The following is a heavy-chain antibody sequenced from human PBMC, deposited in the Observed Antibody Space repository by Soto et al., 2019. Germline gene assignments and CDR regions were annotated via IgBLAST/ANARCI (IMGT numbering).Heavy chain of an antibody. J-gene: IGHJ6*02. CDR3: AANRGYNYYYGMDV. CDR1: GFTFSSYA. D-gene: IGHD3-22*01. CDR2: IGGSGGST. V-gene: IGHV3-23*01. Sequence: PGGSLRLSCAASGFTFSSYAMSWVRQAPGKGLEWVSAIGGSGGSTYYADSVKGRFTISRDNSKNTLYLQMNSLRAEDTAVYYCAANRGYNYYYGMDVWGQGTTVTVSS.